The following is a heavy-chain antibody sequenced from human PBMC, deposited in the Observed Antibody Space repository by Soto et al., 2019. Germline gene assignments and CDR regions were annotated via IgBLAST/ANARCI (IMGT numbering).Heavy chain of an antibody. CDR2: IFPSGTT. CDR3: ARSREFDY. CDR1: GGSLSGATYS. Sequence: SETLSLTCCVSGGSLSGATYSWNWIRQPPGKGLEWIGYIFPSGTTYYNPSLKSRVTISIDVSKNQFSLSLRSLTAADTAVYYCARSREFDYWSQGTLVTVSS. J-gene: IGHJ4*02. V-gene: IGHV4-30-2*01.